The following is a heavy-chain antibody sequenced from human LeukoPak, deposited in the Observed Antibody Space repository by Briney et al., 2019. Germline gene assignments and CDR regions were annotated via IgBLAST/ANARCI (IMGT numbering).Heavy chain of an antibody. V-gene: IGHV3-23*01. CDR1: GFTFSSYA. J-gene: IGHJ2*01. D-gene: IGHD1-26*01. Sequence: GGSLRLSCVASGFTFSSYAMGWVRQAPGKGLEWVSAISGSGVTTHYAGSVKGRFSISRDNSKNTLFLHMNTLRAEDTAIYYCAKDRTVGASYWYFDLWGRGTLVTVSS. CDR2: ISGSGVTT. CDR3: AKDRTVGASYWYFDL.